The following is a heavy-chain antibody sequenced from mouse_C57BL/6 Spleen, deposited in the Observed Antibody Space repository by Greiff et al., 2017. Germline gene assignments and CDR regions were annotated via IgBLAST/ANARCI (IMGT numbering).Heavy chain of an antibody. J-gene: IGHJ4*01. CDR3: ARYYYGSNYAMDY. CDR1: GYAFSSYW. CDR2: IYPGDGDT. Sequence: VKLQQSGAELVKPGASVKISCKASGYAFSSYWMNWVKQRPGKGLEWIGQIYPGDGDTNYNGKFKGKATLTADKSSSTAYMQLSSLTSEDSAVYFCARYYYGSNYAMDYWGQGTSVTVSS. V-gene: IGHV1-80*01. D-gene: IGHD1-1*01.